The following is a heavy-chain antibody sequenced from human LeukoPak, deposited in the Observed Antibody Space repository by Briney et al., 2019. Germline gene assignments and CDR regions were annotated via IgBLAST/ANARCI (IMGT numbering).Heavy chain of an antibody. CDR2: TSSKADSYTT. CDR1: GFTISDHY. Sequence: PGGSLRLSCAASGFTISDHYMDWVRQAPGKGLEWIGRTSSKADSYTTYYAASVRGRFSISRDDSQNLLYLQMNSLKAEDTTVYYCTRHYFSDWGQGTLVTVSS. D-gene: IGHD2-15*01. CDR3: TRHYFSD. V-gene: IGHV3-72*01. J-gene: IGHJ4*02.